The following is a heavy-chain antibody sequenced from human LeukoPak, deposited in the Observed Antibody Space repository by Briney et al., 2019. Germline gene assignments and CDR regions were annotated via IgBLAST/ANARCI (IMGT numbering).Heavy chain of an antibody. D-gene: IGHD1-26*01. Sequence: ASVKVSCKASGYTFTSYGISWVRQAPGQGLEWMGWISAYNGNTNYAQKLQGRVTMTTDTSTSTAYMELRSLRSDDTAVYYCARGLYSGSCSPGFIFDYWGQGTLVTVSS. CDR2: ISAYNGNT. CDR3: ARGLYSGSCSPGFIFDY. V-gene: IGHV1-18*01. CDR1: GYTFTSYG. J-gene: IGHJ4*02.